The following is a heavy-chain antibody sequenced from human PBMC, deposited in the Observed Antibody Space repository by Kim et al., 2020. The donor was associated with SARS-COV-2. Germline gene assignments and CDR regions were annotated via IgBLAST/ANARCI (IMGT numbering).Heavy chain of an antibody. CDR3: ARDGRSGSSDY. V-gene: IGHV4-59*01. J-gene: IGHJ4*02. Sequence: SETLSLTCTVSGGSISSYYWSWIRQPPGKGLEWIGYIYYSGSTNYNPSLKSRVTISVDTSKNQFSLKLSSVTAADTAVYYCARDGRSGSSDYWGQGTLVTVSS. D-gene: IGHD1-26*01. CDR1: GGSISSYY. CDR2: IYYSGST.